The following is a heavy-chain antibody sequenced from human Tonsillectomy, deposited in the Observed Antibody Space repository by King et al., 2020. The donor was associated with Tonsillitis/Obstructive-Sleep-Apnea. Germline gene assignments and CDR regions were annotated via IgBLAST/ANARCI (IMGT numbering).Heavy chain of an antibody. CDR2: IYHSGST. V-gene: IGHV4-30-2*01. Sequence: QLQESGSGLVKPSQTLSLTCAVSGDSISSGGYSWSWIRQPPGKGLECIGYIYHSGSTYYNPSLKSRVTISADRSKNQFSLKLSSVTAADTAVYYCARAVATFGGVIDYYLDYWGQGTLVTVSS. CDR1: GDSISSGGYS. J-gene: IGHJ4*02. CDR3: ARAVATFGGVIDYYLDY. D-gene: IGHD3-16*02.